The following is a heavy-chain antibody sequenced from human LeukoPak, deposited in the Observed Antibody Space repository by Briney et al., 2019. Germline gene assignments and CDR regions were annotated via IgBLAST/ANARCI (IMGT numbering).Heavy chain of an antibody. CDR3: ARSHFFGSGFDP. V-gene: IGHV4-39*01. D-gene: IGHD3-10*01. Sequence: SETLSLTCTVSGGSISTIPLYWGWIRQPPGKGLEWIGSIFDTGSTYDNPSLKSRVTISVATSRNQSSLKLRSLTAADTAVYYCARSHFFGSGFDPWGQGTPVTVSS. CDR2: IFDTGST. J-gene: IGHJ5*02. CDR1: GGSISTIPLY.